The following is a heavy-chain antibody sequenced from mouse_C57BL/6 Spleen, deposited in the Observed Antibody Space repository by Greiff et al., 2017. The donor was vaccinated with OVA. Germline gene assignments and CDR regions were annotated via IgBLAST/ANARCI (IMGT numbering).Heavy chain of an antibody. CDR1: GFTFSDYY. Sequence: EVQLVESGGGLVQPGGSLKLSCAASGFTFSDYYMYWVRQTPEKRLEWVAYISNGGGSTYYPDTVKGRFTISRDNAKNTLYLQMSRLKSEDTAMYYCARRTGWAHYFDDWGQGTTLTVSS. V-gene: IGHV5-12*01. D-gene: IGHD4-1*01. CDR3: ARRTGWAHYFDD. J-gene: IGHJ2*01. CDR2: ISNGGGST.